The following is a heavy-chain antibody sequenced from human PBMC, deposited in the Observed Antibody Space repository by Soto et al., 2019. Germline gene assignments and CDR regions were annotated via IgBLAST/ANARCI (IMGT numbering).Heavy chain of an antibody. J-gene: IGHJ4*02. CDR1: GYSFTSYW. D-gene: IGHD5-18*01. V-gene: IGHV5-51*01. CDR2: IYPGDSDT. Sequence: EVQLVQSGAEVKKPGESLKISCKGSGYSFTSYWIGWVRQMPGKGLEWMGIIYPGDSDTRYSPSFQGQVTISADKSISSAYLQWSSLTASDTAMYYCARVIGITSGYSQVYYFDYWGQGTLVTVSS. CDR3: ARVIGITSGYSQVYYFDY.